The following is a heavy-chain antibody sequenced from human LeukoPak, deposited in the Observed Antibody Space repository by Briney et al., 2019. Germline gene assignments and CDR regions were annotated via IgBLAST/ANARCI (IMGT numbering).Heavy chain of an antibody. J-gene: IGHJ4*02. D-gene: IGHD2-21*02. V-gene: IGHV3-48*04. CDR1: GFTFSSQR. CDR2: ISSGGGVI. Sequence: GGSLRLSCAASGFTFSSQRMNCVRQATGKGLEWLSIISSGGGVIHYADSVKGRFTISRDNAKTSLYLQMNSLRAEDTALYYCAKDPRGPYCGGDCYPYYFDYWGQGTLVTVSS. CDR3: AKDPRGPYCGGDCYPYYFDY.